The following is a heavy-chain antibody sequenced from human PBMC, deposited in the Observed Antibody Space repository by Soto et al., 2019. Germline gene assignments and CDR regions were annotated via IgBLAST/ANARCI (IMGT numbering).Heavy chain of an antibody. Sequence: LRLSCAASGLTFSSYGMHWVRQAPGKGLEWVAVIWFDGTNKYYADSVKGRFSISRDNSKNTLHLQMNSLRAEDTAMYYCASGLDYFDYWGQGALVTISS. J-gene: IGHJ4*02. V-gene: IGHV3-33*01. CDR2: IWFDGTNK. CDR3: ASGLDYFDY. CDR1: GLTFSSYG. D-gene: IGHD3-16*01.